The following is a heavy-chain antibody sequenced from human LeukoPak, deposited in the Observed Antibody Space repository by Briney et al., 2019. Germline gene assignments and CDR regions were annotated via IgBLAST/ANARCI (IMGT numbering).Heavy chain of an antibody. CDR1: GGSISSGSYY. CDR2: IYTSGST. Sequence: PSQTLSLTCTVSGGSISSGSYYWSWIRQPAGKGLEWIGRIYTSGSTNYNPSLKSRVTISVDTSKNQFSLKLSSVTAADTAVYYCARPHIVGATRDWGKGTLVTVPS. D-gene: IGHD1-26*01. CDR3: ARPHIVGATRD. V-gene: IGHV4-61*02. J-gene: IGHJ4*02.